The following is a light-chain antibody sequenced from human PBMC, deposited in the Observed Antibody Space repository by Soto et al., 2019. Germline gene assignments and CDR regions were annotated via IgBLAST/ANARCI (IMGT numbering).Light chain of an antibody. CDR1: SSDVGSYNR. J-gene: IGLJ1*01. CDR2: EGT. Sequence: QSVLTQPASVSGSPGQSITISCTRTSSDVGSYNRVSWYQQHPGKAPKLMIYEGTKRPSGVSTRFSGSKSGNTASLTISGLLAEDEGDYYCCSYTTTYTYVFGTGTKLTVL. CDR3: CSYTTTYTYV. V-gene: IGLV2-23*01.